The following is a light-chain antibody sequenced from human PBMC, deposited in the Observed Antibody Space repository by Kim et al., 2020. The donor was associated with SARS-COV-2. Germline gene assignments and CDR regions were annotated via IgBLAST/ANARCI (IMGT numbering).Light chain of an antibody. Sequence: GQSITLSCTGSSSDIGTYRYVSWYQQHPGKAPKLIIYDVSERPSGVSYRFSGSKSGNTASLTISGLQAEDEGDYYCSSYIRSSSFAFGGGTQLTVL. V-gene: IGLV2-14*03. CDR2: DVS. J-gene: IGLJ3*02. CDR1: SSDIGTYRY. CDR3: SSYIRSSSFA.